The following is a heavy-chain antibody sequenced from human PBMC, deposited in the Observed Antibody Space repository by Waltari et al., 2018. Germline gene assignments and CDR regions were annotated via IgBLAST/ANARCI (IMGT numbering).Heavy chain of an antibody. CDR2: IWYDGSNK. Sequence: QVQLVESGGGVVQPGRSLRLSCAASGFTFSSYGMHWVRQAPGKGLEWVAVIWYDGSNKYYADSVKGRFTISRDNAKNSLYLQMNSLRAEDTAVYYCARGSYSSSWYEFDYWGQGTLVTVSS. V-gene: IGHV3-33*01. J-gene: IGHJ4*02. CDR1: GFTFSSYG. CDR3: ARGSYSSSWYEFDY. D-gene: IGHD6-13*01.